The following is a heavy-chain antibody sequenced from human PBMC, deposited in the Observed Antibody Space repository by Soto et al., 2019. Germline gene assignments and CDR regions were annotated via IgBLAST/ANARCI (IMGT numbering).Heavy chain of an antibody. CDR2: IYDSGSS. D-gene: IGHD5-12*01. CDR1: AASLSSGDYF. J-gene: IGHJ4*02. Sequence: SQTMSLTCTVSAASLSSGDYFWSWIRQSPGKGLEWIGYIYDSGSSYYNPSLKSRVTMSVDTSKNQFSLKLRSVTAADTAVYYCAREKGYISGPKNFDYWGQGTLVTVSS. V-gene: IGHV4-30-4*01. CDR3: AREKGYISGPKNFDY.